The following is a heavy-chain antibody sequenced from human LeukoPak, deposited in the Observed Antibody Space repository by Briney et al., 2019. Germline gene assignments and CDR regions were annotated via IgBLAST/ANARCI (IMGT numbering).Heavy chain of an antibody. Sequence: SETLSLTCTVSGGSIRSYYWSWIRQPAGKGLEWIGRIYTSGSTNYNPSLKSRVTMSVDTSKNQFSLKLSSVTAADTAVYYCARAVGSGSFQTYYYMDVWGKGTTVTISS. CDR3: ARAVGSGSFQTYYYMDV. J-gene: IGHJ6*03. D-gene: IGHD3-10*01. CDR2: IYTSGST. V-gene: IGHV4-4*07. CDR1: GGSIRSYY.